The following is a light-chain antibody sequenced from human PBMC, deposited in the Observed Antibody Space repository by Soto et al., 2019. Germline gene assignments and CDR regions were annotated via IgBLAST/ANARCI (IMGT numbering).Light chain of an antibody. Sequence: DIQMTQSPSSLSASVGDRVTITCRASQSISSSLNWYQQKPGKDPKLLIYAASSLQSGVPSRCSGSGFGTDFTLTISSLQPEDFATYYCQQSYTAPWTFGQGTKVEIK. CDR3: QQSYTAPWT. CDR1: QSISSS. CDR2: AAS. J-gene: IGKJ1*01. V-gene: IGKV1-39*01.